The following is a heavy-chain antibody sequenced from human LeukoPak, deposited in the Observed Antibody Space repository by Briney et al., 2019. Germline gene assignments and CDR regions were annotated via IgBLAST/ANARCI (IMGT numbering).Heavy chain of an antibody. CDR3: ARGSPRNLRH. D-gene: IGHD1-14*01. CDR2: INHSGST. J-gene: IGHJ1*01. CDR1: GGSFSGYY. Sequence: SETLSFTCAVYGGSFSGYYWSWIRQPPGKGLEWIGEINHSGSTNYNPSLKSRVTISVDTSKNQFSLKLSSVTAADTAVYYCARGSPRNLRHWGQGTLVTVSS. V-gene: IGHV4-34*01.